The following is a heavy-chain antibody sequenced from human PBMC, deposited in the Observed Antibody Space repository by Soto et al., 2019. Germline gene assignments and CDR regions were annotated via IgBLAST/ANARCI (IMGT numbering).Heavy chain of an antibody. CDR1: GFTFSSYG. J-gene: IGHJ3*02. V-gene: IGHV3-30*18. CDR3: AKAKAHDAFDI. CDR2: ISYDGSNK. Sequence: QVQLVESGGGVVQPGRSLRLSCAASGFTFSSYGMHWVRQAPGKGLEWVAVISYDGSNKYYADSVKGRFTISRDNSKSTLYLQMNSLRAEDTAVYYCAKAKAHDAFDIWGQGTMVTVSS.